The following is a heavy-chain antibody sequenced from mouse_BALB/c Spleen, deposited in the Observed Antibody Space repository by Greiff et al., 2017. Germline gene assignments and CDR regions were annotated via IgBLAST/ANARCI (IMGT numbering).Heavy chain of an antibody. Sequence: DVKLVESGGGLVQPGGSLKLSCAASGFTFSSYGMSWVRQTPDKRLELVATINSNGGSTYYPDSVKGRFTISRDNAKNTLYLQMSSLKSEDTAMNYCARDDGSSYGWFAYWGQGTLVTVSA. J-gene: IGHJ3*01. CDR3: ARDDGSSYGWFAY. D-gene: IGHD1-1*01. CDR1: GFTFSSYG. V-gene: IGHV5-6-3*01. CDR2: INSNGGST.